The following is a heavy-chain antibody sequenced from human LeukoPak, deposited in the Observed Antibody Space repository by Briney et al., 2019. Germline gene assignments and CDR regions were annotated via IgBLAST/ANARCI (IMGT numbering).Heavy chain of an antibody. V-gene: IGHV1-69*04. CDR2: IIPILGIA. D-gene: IGHD3-22*01. J-gene: IGHJ5*02. Sequence: SVKVSCKASGGTFSSYTISWVRQAPGQGFEWMGRIIPILGIANCAQKFQGRVTITADKSTSTAYMELSSLRSEDTAVYYCARDHPYYYDSSGYYANWFDPWGQGTLVTVSS. CDR1: GGTFSSYT. CDR3: ARDHPYYYDSSGYYANWFDP.